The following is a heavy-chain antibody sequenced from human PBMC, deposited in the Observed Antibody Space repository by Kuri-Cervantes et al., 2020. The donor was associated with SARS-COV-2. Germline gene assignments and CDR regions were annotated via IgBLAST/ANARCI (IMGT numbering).Heavy chain of an antibody. J-gene: IGHJ5*02. Sequence: SQTLSLTCAVYGGSFSGYYWSWIRQPPGKGLEWIGEINHSGSTNYNPSLKSRVTISVDTSKNRFSLKLSSVTAADTAVYYCARASEEHMIVVVITTGGWFDPWGQGTLVTVSS. CDR3: ARASEEHMIVVVITTGGWFDP. CDR1: GGSFSGYY. D-gene: IGHD3-22*01. V-gene: IGHV4-34*01. CDR2: INHSGST.